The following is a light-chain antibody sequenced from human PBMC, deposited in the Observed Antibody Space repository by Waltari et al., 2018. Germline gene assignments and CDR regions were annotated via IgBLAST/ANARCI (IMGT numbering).Light chain of an antibody. V-gene: IGKV3-20*01. CDR3: QQYSSSYGTGT. Sequence: EIVLTQSPGTLSLSPGERATLSCRASQSVTSNNLAWYQQKPGQAPRLLIYGAFSRATGIPDRFSGSGSGTDFTLTISRLEPEDFAVYYCQQYSSSYGTGTFGQGTKVEIK. J-gene: IGKJ1*01. CDR2: GAF. CDR1: QSVTSNN.